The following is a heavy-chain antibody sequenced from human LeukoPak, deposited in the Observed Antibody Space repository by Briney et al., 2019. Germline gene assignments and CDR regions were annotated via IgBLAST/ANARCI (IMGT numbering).Heavy chain of an antibody. V-gene: IGHV3-30-3*01. CDR2: ISYDGSNK. CDR1: GFTFSSYA. CDR3: ARDSSSGWPEYYYYYGMDV. Sequence: SGRSLRLSCAASGFTFSSYAMHWVRQAPGKGLEWVAVISYDGSNKYYADSVKGRFTFSRDNSKNTLYLQMNSLRAEDTAVYYCARDSSSGWPEYYYYYGMDVWGQGTTVTVSS. J-gene: IGHJ6*02. D-gene: IGHD6-19*01.